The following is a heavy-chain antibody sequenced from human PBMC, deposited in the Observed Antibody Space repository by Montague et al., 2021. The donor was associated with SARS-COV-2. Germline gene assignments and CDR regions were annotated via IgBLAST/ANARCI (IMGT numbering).Heavy chain of an antibody. D-gene: IGHD2-2*01. V-gene: IGHV3-11*06. CDR2: K. CDR3: TRDLELVFLPDVIDY. Sequence: KNYAASLQGRFAISRDNAKNSLYLQMNNLRAEDTAVYYGTRDLELVFLPDVIDYWGQGTLVIVSS. J-gene: IGHJ4*02.